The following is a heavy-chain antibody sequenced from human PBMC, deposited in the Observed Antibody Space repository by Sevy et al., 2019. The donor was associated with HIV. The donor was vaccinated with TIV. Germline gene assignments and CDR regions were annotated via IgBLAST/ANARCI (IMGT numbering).Heavy chain of an antibody. CDR3: AGVSRDGYNFDY. CDR2: SNWNGGST. J-gene: IGHJ4*02. D-gene: IGHD5-12*01. Sequence: GGSLRLSCAASGFTFDDYGMSWVRQAPGKGLEWVSGSNWNGGSTGYADSVKGRFTISRDNAKNSLYLQINSLRAEDTALYDCAGVSRDGYNFDYWGQGTLVTVSS. CDR1: GFTFDDYG. V-gene: IGHV3-20*01.